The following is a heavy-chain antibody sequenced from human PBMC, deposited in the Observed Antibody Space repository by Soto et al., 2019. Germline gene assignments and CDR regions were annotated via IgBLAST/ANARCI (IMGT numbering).Heavy chain of an antibody. CDR2: TYNRSKWFN. V-gene: IGHV6-1*01. J-gene: IGHJ4*02. D-gene: IGHD3-16*01. Sequence: SQTLSLTFAISGDRVSSNSGASNWIRQSPSRGLEWLGRTYNRSKWFNNYALSVKSRITINPDTSKNQSSLQLNSVTPEDTAEYYCARGDQGFDYWGQGTLVTVSS. CDR1: GDRVSSNSGA. CDR3: ARGDQGFDY.